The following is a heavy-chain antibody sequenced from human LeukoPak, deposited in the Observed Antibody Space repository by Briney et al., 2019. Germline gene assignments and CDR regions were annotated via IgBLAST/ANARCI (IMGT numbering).Heavy chain of an antibody. CDR1: GYTFSSYG. Sequence: ASVKVSCKASGYTFSSYGISWVRQAPGQGLEWMGWISASNGNTNYAQKIQGRVTMTTDTSTRTAYMELRSLRSDDTAVYYCARGRWFGELVHFDYWGQGTLVTVSS. J-gene: IGHJ4*02. CDR3: ARGRWFGELVHFDY. D-gene: IGHD3-10*01. V-gene: IGHV1-18*01. CDR2: ISASNGNT.